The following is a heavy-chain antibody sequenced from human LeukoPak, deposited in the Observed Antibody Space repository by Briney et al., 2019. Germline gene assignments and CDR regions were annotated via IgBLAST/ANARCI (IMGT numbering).Heavy chain of an antibody. J-gene: IGHJ4*02. Sequence: GGSLRLSCAASGFIFSSYWMSWVRQAPEKGLEWVANIKQDGSEKYYVDSVKGRFTISRDNAKSSLYLQMNSLRAEDTAVYYCARDFLVWGQGTLVTVSS. CDR1: GFIFSSYW. D-gene: IGHD2/OR15-2a*01. CDR2: IKQDGSEK. CDR3: ARDFLV. V-gene: IGHV3-7*01.